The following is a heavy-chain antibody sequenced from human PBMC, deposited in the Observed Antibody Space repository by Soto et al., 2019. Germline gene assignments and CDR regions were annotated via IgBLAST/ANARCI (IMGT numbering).Heavy chain of an antibody. CDR2: IKSKTDGGTT. CDR1: GFTFSNAW. CDR3: TTEGVTGYCSGGSCYSYYYRMDV. J-gene: IGHJ6*02. D-gene: IGHD2-15*01. Sequence: PGGSLRLSCAASGFTFSNAWMSWVRQAPGKGLEWVGRIKSKTDGGTTDYAAPVKGRFTISRDDSKNTLYLQMNSLKTEDTAVYYCTTEGVTGYCSGGSCYSYYYRMDVWGQGTTVTVSS. V-gene: IGHV3-15*01.